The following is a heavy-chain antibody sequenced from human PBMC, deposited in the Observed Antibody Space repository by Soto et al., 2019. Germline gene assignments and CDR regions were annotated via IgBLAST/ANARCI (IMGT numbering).Heavy chain of an antibody. CDR2: ISGGGDRT. Sequence: EVQLLESGGGLVQPGGSLRLSCVGSGFTFINYAMNWVRQTPGKGLEWVSTISGGGDRTFDAGTVKGRFTISRDNSKNTVNLQMNSLRADDTAVYYCARKGWGSTSRPDWWYFDLWGRGTLVTVSS. D-gene: IGHD2-2*01. V-gene: IGHV3-23*01. CDR1: GFTFINYA. J-gene: IGHJ2*01. CDR3: ARKGWGSTSRPDWWYFDL.